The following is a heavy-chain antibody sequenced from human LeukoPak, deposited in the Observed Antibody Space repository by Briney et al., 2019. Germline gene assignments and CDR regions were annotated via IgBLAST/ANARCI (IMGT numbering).Heavy chain of an antibody. J-gene: IGHJ4*02. D-gene: IGHD2-15*01. CDR2: LSSGSTYI. CDR1: GFTFSSYS. Sequence: GGSLRLSCAASGFTFSSYSMSWVRQAPGKGLEWVSTLSSGSTYISHADSVKGRFTISRDDAKNSLYLQMNSLRAEDTAVYYCARDYSAWSRDYWGQGTLVTVSS. CDR3: ARDYSAWSRDY. V-gene: IGHV3-21*01.